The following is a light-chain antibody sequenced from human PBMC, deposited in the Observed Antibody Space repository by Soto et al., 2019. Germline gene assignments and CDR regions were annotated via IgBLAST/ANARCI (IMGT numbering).Light chain of an antibody. CDR3: QQSYSTPLT. CDR1: QSISSY. J-gene: IGKJ4*01. V-gene: IGKV1-39*01. CDR2: DAS. Sequence: DIQMTQSPSSLSASVGDRVTITCRASQSISSYLNWYQQKPGKAPTLLIYDASSLQSGVPSRFSGSGSGTDFTLTISNLQPEDFATYYCQQSYSTPLTFGGGTKVEIK.